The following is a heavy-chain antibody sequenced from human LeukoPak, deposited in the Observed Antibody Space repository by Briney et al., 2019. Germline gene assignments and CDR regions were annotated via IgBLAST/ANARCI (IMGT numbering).Heavy chain of an antibody. Sequence: GRSLRLSCAASGFTFSSYSMNWVRQAPAKGLEWVSSISSSSSYIYYADSVKGRFTISRDNAKNSLYLQMNSLRAEDTAVYYCARDWEWLLPDAWGQGTLVTVSS. CDR2: ISSSSSYI. D-gene: IGHD3-3*01. V-gene: IGHV3-21*01. J-gene: IGHJ5*02. CDR3: ARDWEWLLPDA. CDR1: GFTFSSYS.